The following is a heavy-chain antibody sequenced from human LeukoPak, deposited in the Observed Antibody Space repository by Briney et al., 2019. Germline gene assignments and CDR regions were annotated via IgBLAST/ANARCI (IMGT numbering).Heavy chain of an antibody. Sequence: SAKVSCKASGGSFCSYDNIWVRQAPGEGLEWIGGIIPNFGTANYAQKFQGRVTITADESPSTAYMQQSSLICEDPTVVYCARADRGSYYRDVPGFDYWGQGTLVTVSS. J-gene: IGHJ4*02. CDR3: ARADRGSYYRDVPGFDY. CDR1: GGSFCSYD. CDR2: IIPNFGTA. D-gene: IGHD1-26*01. V-gene: IGHV1-69*13.